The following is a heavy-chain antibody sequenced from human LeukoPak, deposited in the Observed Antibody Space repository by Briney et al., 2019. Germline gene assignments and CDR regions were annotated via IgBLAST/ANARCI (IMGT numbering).Heavy chain of an antibody. J-gene: IGHJ3*02. D-gene: IGHD3-22*01. Sequence: PGRALRLSCAASGFTFSSYGMHWVRQAPGEGLEWVAVISYDGSNKYYADSVKGRFTISRDNSKNTLYLQMNSLRAEDTAVYYCAKVYDYDSSGSGNDAFDIWGQGTMVTVSS. CDR1: GFTFSSYG. CDR2: ISYDGSNK. V-gene: IGHV3-30*18. CDR3: AKVYDYDSSGSGNDAFDI.